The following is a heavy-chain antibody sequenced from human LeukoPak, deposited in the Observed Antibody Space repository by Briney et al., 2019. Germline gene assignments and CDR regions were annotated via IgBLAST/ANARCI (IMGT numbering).Heavy chain of an antibody. J-gene: IGHJ4*02. CDR3: ARRDANLSGSGAYYTYDY. D-gene: IGHD3-10*01. V-gene: IGHV4-30-4*01. CDR2: IYYSGST. CDR1: GGSISSGDYY. Sequence: PSQTLSLTCTVSGGSISSGDYYWSWIRQPPGKGLEWIGYIYYSGSTYYNPSLKSRVIMSVDTSKNQFSLKLSSVTAADTAVYYCARRDANLSGSGAYYTYDYWGQGTLVTVSS.